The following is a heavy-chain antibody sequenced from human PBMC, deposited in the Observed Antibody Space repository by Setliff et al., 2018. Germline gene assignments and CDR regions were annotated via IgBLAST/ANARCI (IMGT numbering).Heavy chain of an antibody. CDR1: GFNFSSYG. D-gene: IGHD2-15*01. J-gene: IGHJ1*01. Sequence: PGGSLRLSCAASGFNFSSYGIHWVRQGPGKGLEYVAGIRSNGGRTYYADSVKGRFTISRDNSKNTLYLQMGSLRAEDMAVYYCARMMRPPWDCSGGSCYSRACGCWGQGTLVAVSS. CDR3: ARMMRPPWDCSGGSCYSRACGC. V-gene: IGHV3-64*02. CDR2: IRSNGGRT.